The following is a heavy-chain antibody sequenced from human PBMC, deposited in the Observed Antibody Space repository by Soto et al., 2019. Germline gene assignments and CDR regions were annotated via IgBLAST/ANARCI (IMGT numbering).Heavy chain of an antibody. CDR2: ISAHNGNT. D-gene: IGHD1-1*01. Sequence: QVHLVQSGAEVKKPGASVKVSCKASGYTFTSYGITWVRQAPGQGLEWMGWISAHNGNTDYAQKLQGRVNVTRDTSTSTAYMELRSLRSDDTAVYYCARARYGDYWGQGALVTVSS. J-gene: IGHJ4*02. CDR3: ARARYGDY. V-gene: IGHV1-18*01. CDR1: GYTFTSYG.